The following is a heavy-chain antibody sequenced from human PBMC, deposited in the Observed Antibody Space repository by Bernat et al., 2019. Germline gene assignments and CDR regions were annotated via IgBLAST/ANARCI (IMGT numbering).Heavy chain of an antibody. J-gene: IGHJ4*02. CDR3: ATGDCAGGVCNGPIIDH. D-gene: IGHD2-8*02. Sequence: QVQLQESGPGLVKPSQTLSLTCTVSGDSISSGGYYWSWIRQHPGKGLEWIGYIYYSGSTYYNPSLKSRLTISADRSKNLFSLKLRSVTAADTAVYYCATGDCAGGVCNGPIIDHWGQGTLVTVSS. CDR1: GDSISSGGYY. CDR2: IYYSGST. V-gene: IGHV4-31*03.